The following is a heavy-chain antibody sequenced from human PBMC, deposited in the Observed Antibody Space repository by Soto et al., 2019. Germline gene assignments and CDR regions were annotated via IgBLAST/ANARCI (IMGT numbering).Heavy chain of an antibody. Sequence: SQTLSLTCAISGDSASSTSAAWNWIRQSPSRGLEWLGRTYDRSKWSNDYAVSVKSRITINPDTSKNQFSLQLNSVTPDDTAAYYCAMLSLSSSSWYTNWFDPWGQGTLVTVSS. CDR3: AMLSLSSSSWYTNWFDP. J-gene: IGHJ5*02. V-gene: IGHV6-1*01. D-gene: IGHD6-13*01. CDR2: TYDRSKWSN. CDR1: GDSASSTSAA.